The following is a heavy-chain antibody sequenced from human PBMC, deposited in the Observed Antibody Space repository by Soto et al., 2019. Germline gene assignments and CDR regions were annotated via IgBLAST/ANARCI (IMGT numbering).Heavy chain of an antibody. J-gene: IGHJ6*02. CDR1: GGSISSGDYY. V-gene: IGHV4-30-4*01. Sequence: PSETLSRTCTVSGGSISSGDYYWSWIRHPPWKGLEWIGYIYYSGSTYYNPSPKSRVTISVDTSKNQFSLTLSSVTAADTAVYYCARDNILGILYGGMDVWGQGTTVT. CDR2: IYYSGST. CDR3: ARDNILGILYGGMDV. D-gene: IGHD3-3*01.